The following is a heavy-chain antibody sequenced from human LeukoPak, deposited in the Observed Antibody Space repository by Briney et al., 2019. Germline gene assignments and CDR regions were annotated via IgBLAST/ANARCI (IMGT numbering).Heavy chain of an antibody. CDR3: ARRYCSSTSCYTREFDY. D-gene: IGHD2-2*02. Sequence: SVKVSCKASGGTFSSYAISWVRQAPGQGLEWMGRIIPILGIANYAQKFQGRVTITADKSTSTAYMELSSLRSEDTAVYYCARRYCSSTSCYTREFDYWGQGTLVTVSS. V-gene: IGHV1-69*04. CDR1: GGTFSSYA. J-gene: IGHJ4*02. CDR2: IIPILGIA.